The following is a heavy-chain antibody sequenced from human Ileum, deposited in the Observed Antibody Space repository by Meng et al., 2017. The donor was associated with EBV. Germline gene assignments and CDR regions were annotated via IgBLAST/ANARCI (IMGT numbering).Heavy chain of an antibody. J-gene: IGHJ4*02. CDR2: VYHRWDT. CDR1: GDSISSDIW. V-gene: IGHV4-4*02. Sequence: QVRPQSAGPGLGKPSGTLSLTCTVSGDSISSDIWWSWVRQPPGKGLEWIGEVYHRWDTNYNPSLKSRVDISVDKSKNQFYLSLFSVTAADTAVYYCGRDQGRELINHWGQGTLVTVSS. D-gene: IGHD1-7*01. CDR3: GRDQGRELINH.